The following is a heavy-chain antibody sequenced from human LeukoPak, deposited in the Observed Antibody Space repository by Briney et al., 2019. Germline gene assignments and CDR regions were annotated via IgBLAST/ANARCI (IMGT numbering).Heavy chain of an antibody. D-gene: IGHD1-26*01. V-gene: IGHV4-38-2*02. J-gene: IGHJ4*02. CDR3: ARGTGRYYYFDY. CDR1: GYSISSGNY. CDR2: IYHSGST. Sequence: SETLSLTCTVSGYSISSGNYWGWIRQPPGKGLEWIGSIYHSGSTYYNPPLKSRVIISVDTSKDQFSLKLSSVTAADTAVYYCARGTGRYYYFDYWGQGTLVTVSS.